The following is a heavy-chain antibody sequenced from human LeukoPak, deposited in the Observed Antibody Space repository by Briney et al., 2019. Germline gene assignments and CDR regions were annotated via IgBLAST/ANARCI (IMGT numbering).Heavy chain of an antibody. D-gene: IGHD2-21*02. J-gene: IGHJ3*02. CDR2: IKQDGSEK. V-gene: IGHV3-7*01. Sequence: GGSLRLSCAASGFTFSSYWMSWVRQAPGKGLEWVANIKQDGSEKYYVDSVKGRFAISRDNAKNSLYLQMNSLRAEDTAVYYCARDLVVVTAIGDHDAFDIWGQGTMVTVSS. CDR3: ARDLVVVTAIGDHDAFDI. CDR1: GFTFSSYW.